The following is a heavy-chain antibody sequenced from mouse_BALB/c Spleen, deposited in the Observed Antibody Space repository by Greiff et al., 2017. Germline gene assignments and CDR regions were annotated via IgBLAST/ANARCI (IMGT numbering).Heavy chain of an antibody. V-gene: IGHV14-3*02. D-gene: IGHD2-1*01. CDR3: ARGNYFYAMDY. CDR1: GFNIKDTY. Sequence: VHVKQSGAELVRSGASVKLSCTASGFNIKDTYMHWVKQRPEQGLEWIGRIDPANGNTKYDPKFQGKATITADTSSNTAYLQLSSLTSEDTAVYYCARGNYFYAMDYWGQGTSVTVSS. J-gene: IGHJ4*01. CDR2: IDPANGNT.